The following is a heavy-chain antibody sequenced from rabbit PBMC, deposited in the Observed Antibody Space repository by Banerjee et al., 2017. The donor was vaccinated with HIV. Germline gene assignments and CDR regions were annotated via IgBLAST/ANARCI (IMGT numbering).Heavy chain of an antibody. Sequence: QEQLVESGGGLVQPEGSLTLTCTASGFDFNATYWICWVRQAPGEGLEWIGCVYGGLIGRTYYANWAEGRFTISKSSSTTVTLQMTSLTVADTATYFCVRNSDITYYGLWGPGTLVTVS. CDR2: VYGGLIGRT. V-gene: IGHV1S45*01. D-gene: IGHD1-1*01. J-gene: IGHJ4*01. CDR3: VRNSDITYYGL. CDR1: GFDFNATYW.